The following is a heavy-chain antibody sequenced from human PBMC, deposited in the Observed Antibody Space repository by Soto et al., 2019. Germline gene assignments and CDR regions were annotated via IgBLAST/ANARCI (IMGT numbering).Heavy chain of an antibody. Sequence: EVQLLESGGGLVQPGGSLRLSCAASGFTFSSYAMSWVRQAPGKGLEWISAVSGSGGSTYYADSVKGRFTISRDNSKDTLYLQXXNXXXXDTXXXXXXXXXXXXXXXXXGQGTLVTVSS. V-gene: IGHV3-23*01. J-gene: IGHJ4*02. CDR2: VSGSGGST. CDR1: GFTFSSYA. CDR3: XXXXXXXXXXX.